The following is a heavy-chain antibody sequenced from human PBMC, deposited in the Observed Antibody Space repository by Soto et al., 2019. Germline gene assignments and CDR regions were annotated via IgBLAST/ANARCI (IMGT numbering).Heavy chain of an antibody. J-gene: IGHJ3*02. CDR2: IYYIGST. Sequence: SDTLSLTCTFSVGSIISLVYYWSFIRQHPGKGLDWIVYIYYIGSTYYNPSLKSRVTISVDTSKNQFSLKLSSVTSADTAVYYCATDNSYDSISDFDIWGQWKMVNVSS. V-gene: IGHV4-31*02. D-gene: IGHD3-22*01. CDR3: ATDNSYDSISDFDI. CDR1: VGSIISLVYY.